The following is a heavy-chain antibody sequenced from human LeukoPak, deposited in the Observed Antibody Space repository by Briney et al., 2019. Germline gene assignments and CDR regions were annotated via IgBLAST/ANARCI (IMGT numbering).Heavy chain of an antibody. Sequence: GGSLRLSCAASGFTFSSYAMSWVRQAPGKGLEWVSAISGSGGSTYYADSVKGRFTISRDNSKNTLYLQMNSLRDEDTAVYYCAKNSERFLEWLVDYWGQGTLVTVSS. D-gene: IGHD3-3*01. J-gene: IGHJ4*02. V-gene: IGHV3-23*01. CDR1: GFTFSSYA. CDR3: AKNSERFLEWLVDY. CDR2: ISGSGGST.